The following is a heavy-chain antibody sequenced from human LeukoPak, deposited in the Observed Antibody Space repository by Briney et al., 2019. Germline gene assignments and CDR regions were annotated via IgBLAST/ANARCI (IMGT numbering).Heavy chain of an antibody. J-gene: IGHJ3*02. CDR2: ISSSCNYI. D-gene: IGHD3-9*01. V-gene: IGHV3-21*01. CDR1: GFTFSSYN. Sequence: PGGSLRLSCAASGFTFSSYNMNWVRQAPGKGLECVSSISSSCNYIYYADSVKGRFTISRDNAKNSLYLQMNSLRAEDTAVYYCARDFLTILGAFDIWGQGTMVTVSS. CDR3: ARDFLTILGAFDI.